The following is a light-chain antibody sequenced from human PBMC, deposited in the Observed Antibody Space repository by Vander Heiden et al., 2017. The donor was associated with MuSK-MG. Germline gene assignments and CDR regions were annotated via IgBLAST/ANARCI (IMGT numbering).Light chain of an antibody. V-gene: IGLV2-14*03. J-gene: IGLJ3*02. CDR1: TIDFGAHNY. Sequence: QSPLTQPPSVSGSPGQSTSIPCPGSTIDFGAHNYVPWYQQHPSKAPKLIIYDVSVRPSGVSNRFSGSTSGNTASLTISGLQPEEEDDYYCSSYTSSNTLAFGGGTKLTVL. CDR3: SSYTSSNTLA. CDR2: DVS.